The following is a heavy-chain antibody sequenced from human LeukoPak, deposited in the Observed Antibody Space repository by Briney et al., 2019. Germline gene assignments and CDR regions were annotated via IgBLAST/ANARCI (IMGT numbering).Heavy chain of an antibody. Sequence: GGSLRLSCAASGLHFSGTAMSWVRQAPGEGLEWVSAISHDGMNAYYADSVKDRFTISRDNSKKTVSLEMSSLTAADTGVYYCAKDGAQYSSGPECDPRGQGALVTVSP. J-gene: IGHJ5*02. D-gene: IGHD6-19*01. V-gene: IGHV3-23*01. CDR2: ISHDGMNA. CDR3: AKDGAQYSSGPECDP. CDR1: GLHFSGTA.